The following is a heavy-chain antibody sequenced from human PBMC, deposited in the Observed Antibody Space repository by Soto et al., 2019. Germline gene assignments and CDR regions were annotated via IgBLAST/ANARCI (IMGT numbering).Heavy chain of an antibody. CDR1: GFTFSSHA. D-gene: IGHD2-2*01. Sequence: GGSLRLSCAASGFTFSSHAMTWVRQVPGKGLEWVSAISGTNGGTYYADSVKGQFTISRDNSKNTLYLQMNSLRVEDTALYYCAKDRCSTSSCYFDFWGQGTQVTVSS. J-gene: IGHJ4*02. CDR2: ISGTNGGT. CDR3: AKDRCSTSSCYFDF. V-gene: IGHV3-23*01.